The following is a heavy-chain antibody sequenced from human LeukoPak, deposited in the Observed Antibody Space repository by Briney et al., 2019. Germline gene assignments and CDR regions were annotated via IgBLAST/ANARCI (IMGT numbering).Heavy chain of an antibody. CDR3: AREADSGYYRTVDY. V-gene: IGHV3-30-3*01. J-gene: IGHJ4*02. CDR2: MSDDGSEK. D-gene: IGHD2-15*01. Sequence: GGSLRLSCAASGFTFSSYWMSWVRQAPGKGLEWLGHMSDDGSEKHYVDSVRGRFTISRDPSKNTLYLEMTSLRTEDTAVYYCAREADSGYYRTVDYWGQGTMVTVS. CDR1: GFTFSSYW.